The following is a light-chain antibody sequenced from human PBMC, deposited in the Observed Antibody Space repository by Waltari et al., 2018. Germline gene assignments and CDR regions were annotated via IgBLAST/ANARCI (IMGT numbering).Light chain of an antibody. CDR3: QQYDSSFSTYT. J-gene: IGKJ2*01. Sequence: EIVLTQSPCTLSLSPGERATLSCRASQSVSRSYLAWYQQKPGQAPRVLIYATSTRATGIPDRLSGSGSGTDFTLTISRLEPEDFAVYYCQQYDSSFSTYTFGQGTKLEIK. CDR1: QSVSRSY. CDR2: ATS. V-gene: IGKV3-20*01.